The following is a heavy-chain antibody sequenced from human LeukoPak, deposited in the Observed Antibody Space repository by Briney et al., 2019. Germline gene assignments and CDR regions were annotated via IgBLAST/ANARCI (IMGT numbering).Heavy chain of an antibody. J-gene: IGHJ4*02. CDR1: GGSFSDYY. V-gene: IGHV4-34*01. Sequence: SETLSLTCAVYGGSFSDYYWTWIRQPPGKGLEWIGEINHSGSPNNNPSLKSRVSISFDTSKNQFSLKLTSVTAADTAVYYCARENGSGSYYSALYSDYWGQGTLVTVSS. D-gene: IGHD3-10*01. CDR3: ARENGSGSYYSALYSDY. CDR2: INHSGSP.